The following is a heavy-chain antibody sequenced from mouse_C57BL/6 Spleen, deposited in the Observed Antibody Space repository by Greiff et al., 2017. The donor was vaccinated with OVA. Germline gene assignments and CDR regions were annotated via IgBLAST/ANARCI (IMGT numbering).Heavy chain of an antibody. CDR2: INPSSGYT. J-gene: IGHJ1*03. D-gene: IGHD2-4*01. Sequence: VKLQQSGAELARPGASVKMSCKASGYTFTSYTMHWVKQRPGQGLEWIGYINPSSGYTKYNQKFKDKATLTADKSSSTAYMQLSSLTSEDSAVYYCARDDYGYWYFDVWGTGTTVTVSS. CDR1: GYTFTSYT. CDR3: ARDDYGYWYFDV. V-gene: IGHV1-4*01.